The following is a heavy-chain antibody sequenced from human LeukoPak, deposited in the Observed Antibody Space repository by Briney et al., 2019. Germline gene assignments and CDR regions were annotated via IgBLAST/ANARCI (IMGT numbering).Heavy chain of an antibody. CDR3: ARGREVGAPMA. V-gene: IGHV4-38-2*02. CDR2: VYHRGTT. Sequence: SETLSLTCTVSGYPVSSGYYWGWVRQAPGKGLEWIGSVYHRGTTDFHPSLKGRVAISLDTSNNQFSLDLNSVTAADTAVYFCARGREVGAPMAWGRGTLVTVSP. CDR1: GYPVSSGYY. D-gene: IGHD1-26*01. J-gene: IGHJ5*02.